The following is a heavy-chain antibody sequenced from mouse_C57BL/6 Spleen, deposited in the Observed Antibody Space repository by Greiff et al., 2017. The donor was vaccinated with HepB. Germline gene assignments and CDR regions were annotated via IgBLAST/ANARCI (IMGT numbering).Heavy chain of an antibody. J-gene: IGHJ2*01. CDR3: ARAVIYYDSYYFDY. CDR2: IDPSDSYT. CDR1: GYTFTSYW. V-gene: IGHV1-59*01. D-gene: IGHD2-4*01. Sequence: VQLQQPGAELVRPGTSVKLSCKASGYTFTSYWMHWVKQRPGQGLEWIGVIDPSDSYTNYNQKFKGKATLTVDTSSSTAYMQLSSLSSEDSAVYYCARAVIYYDSYYFDYWGQGTTLTVSS.